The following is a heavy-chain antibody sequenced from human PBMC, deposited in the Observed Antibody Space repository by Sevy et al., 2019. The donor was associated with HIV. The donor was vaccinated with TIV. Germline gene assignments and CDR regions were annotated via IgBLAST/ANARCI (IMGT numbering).Heavy chain of an antibody. V-gene: IGHV6-1*01. CDR2: TYYRSKWYN. CDR3: ARGDYFGSGNSNYYYYGMDV. Sequence: SQTLSLTCAISGDSVSSKSAAWNWVRQYPSRGLEWLGRTYYRSKWYNDYALSVKSRITINPDTSKNQFSLQLNSVTPEDTAVYYCARGDYFGSGNSNYYYYGMDVWGQGTTVTVSS. CDR1: GDSVSSKSAA. D-gene: IGHD3-10*01. J-gene: IGHJ6*02.